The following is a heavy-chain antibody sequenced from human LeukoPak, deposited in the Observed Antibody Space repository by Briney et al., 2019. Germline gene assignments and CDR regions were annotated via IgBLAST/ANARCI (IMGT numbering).Heavy chain of an antibody. D-gene: IGHD3-10*01. V-gene: IGHV1-46*01. J-gene: IGHJ6*02. CDR2: INPSGGST. Sequence: GASVKVSCKASGYTFTSYYMHWVRQAPGQGLEWMGIINPSGGSTSYAQKFQGRVTMTRDTSTSTVYMEPSSLRSEDTAVYYCAREGLWFGELLYYYYYYGMDVWGQGTTVTVSS. CDR3: AREGLWFGELLYYYYYYGMDV. CDR1: GYTFTSYY.